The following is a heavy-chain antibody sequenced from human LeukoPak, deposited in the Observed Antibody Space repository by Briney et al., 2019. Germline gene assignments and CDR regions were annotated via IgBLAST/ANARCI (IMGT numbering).Heavy chain of an antibody. Sequence: GGSLRLSCAACGFTFSSYAMLWVRHARGKGRVYVSAISSNGGSTYYANSVKGRFTISRDNSKNTLYLQMGSLRAEDMAVYYCALGRGGYFDYWGQGTLVTVSS. CDR1: GFTFSSYA. D-gene: IGHD5-12*01. J-gene: IGHJ4*02. CDR3: ALGRGGYFDY. V-gene: IGHV3-64*01. CDR2: ISSNGGST.